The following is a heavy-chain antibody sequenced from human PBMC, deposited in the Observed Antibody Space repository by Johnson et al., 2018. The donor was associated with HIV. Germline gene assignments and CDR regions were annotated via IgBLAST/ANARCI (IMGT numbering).Heavy chain of an antibody. J-gene: IGHJ3*02. CDR3: ARDYHYVWGSSYGFVI. D-gene: IGHD3-16*01. CDR2: LYSGGST. CDR1: GFTVSSNY. V-gene: IGHV3-66*01. Sequence: VQLVESGGGLVQPGGSLRLSCAASGFTVSSNYMNWVRQAPGKGLEWVSVLYSGGSTYYADFVKDRFIISRDNSKNTLYLQMNSLRAEDTAVYYCARDYHYVWGSSYGFVIWGQGTMVIVSS.